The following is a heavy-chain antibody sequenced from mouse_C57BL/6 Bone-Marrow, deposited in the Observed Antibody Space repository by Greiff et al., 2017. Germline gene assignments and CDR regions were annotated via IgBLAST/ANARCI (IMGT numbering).Heavy chain of an antibody. J-gene: IGHJ1*03. Sequence: EVQLQQSGPELVKPGASVKISCKASGYSFTGYYMNWVKQSPEKSLEWIGEINPSTGGTTYNQKFKAKATLTVDKSSSTAYMQLKSLTSEDSAVXYCARGSYGYFDVWGTGTTVTVSS. V-gene: IGHV1-42*01. CDR1: GYSFTGYY. CDR3: ARGSYGYFDV. CDR2: INPSTGGT. D-gene: IGHD1-1*01.